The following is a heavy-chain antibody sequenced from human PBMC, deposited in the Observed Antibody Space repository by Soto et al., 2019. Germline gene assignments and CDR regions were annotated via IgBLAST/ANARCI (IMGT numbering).Heavy chain of an antibody. J-gene: IGHJ4*02. CDR3: ARRRLIFGVVIPFDY. CDR2: IYYSGST. CDR1: GGSISSSSYY. Sequence: SETLSLTCTVSGGSISSSSYYWGWIRQPPGKGLEWIGSIYYSGSTYYNPSLKSRVTISVDTSKNQFSLKLSSVTAADTAVYYCARRRLIFGVVIPFDYWGQGTLVTVSS. D-gene: IGHD3-3*01. V-gene: IGHV4-39*01.